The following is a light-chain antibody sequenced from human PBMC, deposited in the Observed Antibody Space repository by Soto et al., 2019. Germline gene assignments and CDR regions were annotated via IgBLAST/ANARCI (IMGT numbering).Light chain of an antibody. CDR1: QSVTNY. CDR2: DAS. Sequence: EIFSTQSPDTLSLSPGERATLSCRASQSVTNYIAWYQQRPGQAPRLLIYDASNRATGVPARFSGSGSGTDFTLTISDLEPEDFSVYYCHQYGTAPLTFGPGTKVDIK. J-gene: IGKJ3*01. CDR3: HQYGTAPLT. V-gene: IGKV3-11*01.